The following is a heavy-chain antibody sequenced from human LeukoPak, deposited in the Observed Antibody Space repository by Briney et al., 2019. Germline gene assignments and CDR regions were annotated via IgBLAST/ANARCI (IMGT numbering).Heavy chain of an antibody. V-gene: IGHV4-61*01. Sequence: SETLSLTCTVSGYSISSGYYWGWIRQPPGKGLEWIGYIYYSGSTNYNPSLKSRVTISVDTSKNQFSLKLSSVTAADTAVYYCARTTEGYCRGRSCYSYYYYMDVWGKGTTVTVSS. CDR3: ARTTEGYCRGRSCYSYYYYMDV. CDR2: IYYSGST. CDR1: GYSISSGYY. J-gene: IGHJ6*03. D-gene: IGHD2-15*01.